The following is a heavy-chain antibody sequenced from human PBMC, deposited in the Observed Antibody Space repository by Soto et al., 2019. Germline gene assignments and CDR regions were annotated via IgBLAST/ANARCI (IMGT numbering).Heavy chain of an antibody. CDR2: IYYSGST. V-gene: IGHV4-59*01. CDR1: GGSISSYY. Sequence: QVQLQESGPGLVKPSETLSLTCTVSGGSISSYYWSWIRQPPGKGLEWIGYIYYSGSTNYNPSLKRRVTISVDTSKNPSSLKLSSVTAAATAVYYCARDSVYSGGWFHYYWFDPWGHGTLVTVSS. D-gene: IGHD6-19*01. CDR3: ARDSVYSGGWFHYYWFDP. J-gene: IGHJ5*02.